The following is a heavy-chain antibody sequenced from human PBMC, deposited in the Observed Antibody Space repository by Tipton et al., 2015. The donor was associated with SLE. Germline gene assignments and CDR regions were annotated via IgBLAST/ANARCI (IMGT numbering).Heavy chain of an antibody. Sequence: LRLSCTVSGASISGYYWSWIRQPPGKGLEWIGYIYYSGNTNYNPSLKSRVTMSIDTSMTQVSLKLSSVTAADTAVSFCARMPNDSTGYCGFWGRGTLVTVSS. D-gene: IGHD3-22*01. CDR3: ARMPNDSTGYCGF. J-gene: IGHJ1*01. CDR1: GASISGYY. V-gene: IGHV4-59*12. CDR2: IYYSGNT.